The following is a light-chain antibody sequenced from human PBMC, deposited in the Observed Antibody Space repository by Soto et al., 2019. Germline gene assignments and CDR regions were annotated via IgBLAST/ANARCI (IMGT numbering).Light chain of an antibody. V-gene: IGLV1-44*01. J-gene: IGLJ3*02. CDR1: SSNIGRNP. CDR3: AAWDDSLNGGM. CDR2: SNN. Sequence: QSVLTQPPSASGTPGQRVTISCSGRSSNIGRNPVAWYHQLPGTAPKLLIYSNNQRPSGVPDRFSGSKSGTSASLAISGLQSEDEADYYCAAWDDSLNGGMFGGGTKLTVL.